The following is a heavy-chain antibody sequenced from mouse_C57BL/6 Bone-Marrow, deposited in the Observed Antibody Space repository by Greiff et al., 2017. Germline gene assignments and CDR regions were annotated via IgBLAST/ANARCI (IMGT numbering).Heavy chain of an antibody. CDR1: GYTFTSYW. Sequence: QVQLQQPGAELVKPGASVKLSCKASGYTFTSYWMHWVKQRPGQGLEWIGMIHPNSGSTNYNEKFKSKATLTVDKSSSTAYMQLSSLTSEDSAVYYCARREQLRLRRYFDYWGQGTTLTVSS. J-gene: IGHJ2*01. CDR3: ARREQLRLRRYFDY. CDR2: IHPNSGST. V-gene: IGHV1-64*01. D-gene: IGHD3-2*02.